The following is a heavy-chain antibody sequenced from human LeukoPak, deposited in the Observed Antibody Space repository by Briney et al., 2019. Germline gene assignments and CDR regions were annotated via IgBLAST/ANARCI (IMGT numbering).Heavy chain of an antibody. CDR1: GYTFTSYG. CDR2: ISPYNGNT. CDR3: ARDQYDFVWGSYRPYFDY. J-gene: IGHJ4*02. Sequence: ASVTVSCKASGYTFTSYGISWVRQAPGQGLGWMGSISPYNGNTKYAERFQDRVIMTADTSTRTAYMELRSLRSDETAVFYCARDQYDFVWGSYRPYFDYWGQGTLVTVSS. V-gene: IGHV1-18*04. D-gene: IGHD3-16*02.